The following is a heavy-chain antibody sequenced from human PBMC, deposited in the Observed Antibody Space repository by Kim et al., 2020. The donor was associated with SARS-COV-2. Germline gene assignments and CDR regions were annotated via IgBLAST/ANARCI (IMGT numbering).Heavy chain of an antibody. CDR1: GFTFSSYG. V-gene: IGHV3-30*18. CDR3: AKDGSSGELRGSDGMDV. J-gene: IGHJ6*02. D-gene: IGHD1-26*01. CDR2: ISYDGSNK. Sequence: GSLRLSCAASGFTFSSYGMHWVRQAPGKGLEWVAVISYDGSNKYYADSVKGRFTISRDNSKNTLYLKMNSLRAEDTAVYYCAKDGSSGELRGSDGMDVWGQGTTETVSS.